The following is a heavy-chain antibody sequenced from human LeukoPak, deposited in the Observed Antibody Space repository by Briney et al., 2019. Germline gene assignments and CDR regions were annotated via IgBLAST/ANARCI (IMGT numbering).Heavy chain of an antibody. CDR3: ASIDYGGSTDY. Sequence: GGSLRLSCAASGFTSDDYGMSWVRQAPGKGLEWVSGINWNGGSTGYADSVKGRFTISRDNAKNSLYLQMNRLRAEDTAVYYCASIDYGGSTDYWGQGTLVTVSS. J-gene: IGHJ4*02. V-gene: IGHV3-20*04. CDR1: GFTSDDYG. CDR2: INWNGGST. D-gene: IGHD4-23*01.